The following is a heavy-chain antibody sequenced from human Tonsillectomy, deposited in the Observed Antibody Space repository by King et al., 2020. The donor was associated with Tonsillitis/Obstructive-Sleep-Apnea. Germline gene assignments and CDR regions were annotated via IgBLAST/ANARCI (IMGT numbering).Heavy chain of an antibody. CDR3: ARALSTAYLDS. CDR1: CFAFHYYT. Sequence: DEQLVQSGGGLGKPGGSLRLSCAASCFAFHYYTLELVLQAPGQWLDWVSSIDSTGNHLYYSDSEKGRFTVSRDNTKNSLYLQMTGRRAEDTAVYYCARALSTAYLDSWGQGTLVTVSS. CDR2: IDSTGNHL. J-gene: IGHJ4*02. V-gene: IGHV3-21*01.